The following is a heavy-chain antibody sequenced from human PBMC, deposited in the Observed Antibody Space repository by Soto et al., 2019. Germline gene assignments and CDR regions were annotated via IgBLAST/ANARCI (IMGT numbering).Heavy chain of an antibody. CDR1: GYTFTGDY. V-gene: IGHV1-2*02. J-gene: IGHJ6*02. CDR2: INPNSGAT. D-gene: IGHD6-19*01. Sequence: ASVKVSCKASGYTFTGDYRHWVRQAPGQGLEWMGWINPNSGATNYAQKFQGRVTMTRDTSISTAYMELSRLRSDDTAVYYCARDGQWLVKRSYYSYGMDVWGQGTTLTVSS. CDR3: ARDGQWLVKRSYYSYGMDV.